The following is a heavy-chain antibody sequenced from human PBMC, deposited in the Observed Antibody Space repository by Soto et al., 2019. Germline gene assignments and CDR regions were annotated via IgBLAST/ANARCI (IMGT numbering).Heavy chain of an antibody. Sequence: SETLSLTCDVYGGSFSRYYWNWIRQPPGKGLEWLGEINHSGSTNYNPSLESRVTISLDTSKTQFSLKLTSVTAADTAVYYCARGEGRLVGTWFDPWGQGTLVTVSS. V-gene: IGHV4-34*01. CDR1: GGSFSRYY. CDR3: ARGEGRLVGTWFDP. D-gene: IGHD5-12*01. CDR2: INHSGST. J-gene: IGHJ5*02.